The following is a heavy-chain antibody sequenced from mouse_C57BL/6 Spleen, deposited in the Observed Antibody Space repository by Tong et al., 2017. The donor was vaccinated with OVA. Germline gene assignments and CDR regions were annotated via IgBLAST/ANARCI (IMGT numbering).Heavy chain of an antibody. CDR1: GYTFTDYY. CDR2: INPYNGGT. D-gene: IGHD1-1*01. J-gene: IGHJ1*03. CDR3: ASGTTVVDWYFDV. V-gene: IGHV1-19*01. Sequence: EVQLQESGPVLVKPGASVKMSCKASGYTFTDYYMNWVKQSHGKSLEWIGVINPYNGGTSYNQKFKGKATLTVDKSSSTAYMELNSLTSEDSAVYYCASGTTVVDWYFDVWGTGTTVTVSS.